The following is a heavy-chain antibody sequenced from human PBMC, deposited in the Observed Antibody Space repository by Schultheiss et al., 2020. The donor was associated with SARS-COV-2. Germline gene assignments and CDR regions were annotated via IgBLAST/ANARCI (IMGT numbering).Heavy chain of an antibody. D-gene: IGHD3-22*01. CDR1: GGSVNSGSYY. V-gene: IGHV4-30-4*08. Sequence: SETLSLTCTVSGGSVNSGSYYWSWIRQPPGKGLEWIGYIYYSGSTYYNPSLKSRVTILVDRSKNQFSLKLSSVTAADTAVYYCARGGYYYDSSGGEDFQHWGQGTLVTVSS. CDR3: ARGGYYYDSSGGEDFQH. CDR2: IYYSGST. J-gene: IGHJ1*01.